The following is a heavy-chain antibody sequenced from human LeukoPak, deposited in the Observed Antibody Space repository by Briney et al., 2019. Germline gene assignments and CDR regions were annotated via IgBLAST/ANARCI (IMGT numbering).Heavy chain of an antibody. Sequence: PGGSLRLSCAASGFTFNSHAITWDRQARGKGLEWVSAISGSGGTTYYADSVKGRFTISRDNSKNTLYLQMNSLRPEDTAVYYCAKDFEVHSNGCRGYFDYWGQGTLVTVSS. CDR1: GFTFNSHA. J-gene: IGHJ4*02. CDR3: AKDFEVHSNGCRGYFDY. CDR2: ISGSGGTT. D-gene: IGHD6-19*01. V-gene: IGHV3-23*01.